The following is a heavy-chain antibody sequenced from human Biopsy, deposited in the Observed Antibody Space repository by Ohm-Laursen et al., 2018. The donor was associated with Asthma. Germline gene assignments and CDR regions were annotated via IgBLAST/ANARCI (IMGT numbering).Heavy chain of an antibody. D-gene: IGHD3-3*02. CDR3: ARTFHFWSPYHAEHYQL. V-gene: IGHV3-7*01. Sequence: GSLRLSCAASGFTFGDYWMSWVRQVPGKGLEWVANIKHDGTEKNHVESLKGRFTISRDNAKNSLYLQMNSLRAEDTAVYYCARTFHFWSPYHAEHYQLWGQGTLVTVSS. J-gene: IGHJ1*01. CDR1: GFTFGDYW. CDR2: IKHDGTEK.